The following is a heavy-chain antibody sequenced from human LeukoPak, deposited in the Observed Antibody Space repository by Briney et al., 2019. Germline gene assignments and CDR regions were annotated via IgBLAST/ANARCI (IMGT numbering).Heavy chain of an antibody. CDR2: IKEDGSAK. V-gene: IGHV3-7*01. Sequence: GGSLRLSCAASGFTFSSYWMSWVRQAPGKGLDWVANIKEDGSAKYYVNSVRGRFSISRDNAKNSLYLQMNSLRAEDTAVYYCAGEHCSSSSCHLDYWGQGTLVTVSS. D-gene: IGHD2-2*01. CDR3: AGEHCSSSSCHLDY. CDR1: GFTFSSYW. J-gene: IGHJ4*02.